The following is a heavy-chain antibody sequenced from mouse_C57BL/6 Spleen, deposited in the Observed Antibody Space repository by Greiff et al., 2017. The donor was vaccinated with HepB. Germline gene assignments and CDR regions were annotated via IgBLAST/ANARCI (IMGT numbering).Heavy chain of an antibody. CDR2: INPNNGGT. Sequence: EVQGVESGPELVKPGASVKMSCKASGYTFTDYNMHWVKQSHGKSLEWIGYINPNNGGTSYNQKFKGKATLTVNKSSSTAYMELRSLTSEDSAVYYCARRTAQAYYAMDYWGQGTSVTVSS. CDR3: ARRTAQAYYAMDY. V-gene: IGHV1-22*01. CDR1: GYTFTDYN. J-gene: IGHJ4*01. D-gene: IGHD3-2*02.